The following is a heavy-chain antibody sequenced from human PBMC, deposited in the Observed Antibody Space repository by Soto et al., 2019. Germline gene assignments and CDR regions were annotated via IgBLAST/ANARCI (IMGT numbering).Heavy chain of an antibody. CDR3: ARGVDAHTWGNDYGRDV. CDR2: TYYRSKWYN. CDR1: GDSVSSNNAA. V-gene: IGHV6-1*01. D-gene: IGHD3-16*01. Sequence: PSQTLSLTCAISGDSVSSNNAAWNWIRQSPSRGLEWLGRTYYRSKWYNDYAVSVKSRITINPDTSKNQFSLQLNSVTPEDTAVYYCARGVDAHTWGNDYGRDVWGQGTTVTVSS. J-gene: IGHJ6*02.